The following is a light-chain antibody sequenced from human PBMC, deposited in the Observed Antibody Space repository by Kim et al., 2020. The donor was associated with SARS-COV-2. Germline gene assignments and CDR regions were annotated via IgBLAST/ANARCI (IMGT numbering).Light chain of an antibody. V-gene: IGLV3-19*01. CDR2: GKN. J-gene: IGLJ2*01. Sequence: SSELTQDPAVSVALGQTVRITCQGDSLRSYYATWYQQKPGQAPIVVIYGKNNRPSGIPDRFSGSSSGDTASLTITGTQAGDEADYYCNSRGSNDSVLFGG. CDR1: SLRSYY. CDR3: NSRGSNDSVL.